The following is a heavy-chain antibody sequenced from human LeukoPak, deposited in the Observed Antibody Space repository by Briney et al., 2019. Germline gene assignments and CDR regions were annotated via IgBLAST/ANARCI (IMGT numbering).Heavy chain of an antibody. J-gene: IGHJ4*02. CDR3: ASSIRTDN. D-gene: IGHD1-20*01. Sequence: GGSLRLSCAASGFTFTTYWMSWVRQAPGKGLEWVTNIKQDGSEKYYVDSVKGRFTISRDNAKNSVYPQMNSLRVEDTAVYHCASSIRTDNWGQGTLVTVSS. CDR2: IKQDGSEK. CDR1: GFTFTTYW. V-gene: IGHV3-7*01.